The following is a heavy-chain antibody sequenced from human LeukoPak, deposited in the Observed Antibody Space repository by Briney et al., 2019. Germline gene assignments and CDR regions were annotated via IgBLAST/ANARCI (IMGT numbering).Heavy chain of an antibody. J-gene: IGHJ6*02. V-gene: IGHV4-30-4*01. CDR1: GGSISSGDYY. Sequence: SSQTLSLTCTVSGGSISSGDYYWSWTRQPPEKGLEWIGYIYYSGSTYYNPSLKSRVTISVDTSKNQFSLKLSSVTAADTAVYYCARALWYYDILTGYLPYGMDVWGQGTTVTVSS. D-gene: IGHD3-9*01. CDR3: ARALWYYDILTGYLPYGMDV. CDR2: IYYSGST.